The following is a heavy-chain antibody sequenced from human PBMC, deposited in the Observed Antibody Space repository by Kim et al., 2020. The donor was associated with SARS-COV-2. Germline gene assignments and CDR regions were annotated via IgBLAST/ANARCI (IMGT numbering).Heavy chain of an antibody. Sequence: NPPLRSRVTISVDTSKNQLSLNLSAVTAADTAVYYCARPGSVSGWFYFDSWGQGTLVTVSS. J-gene: IGHJ4*02. D-gene: IGHD6-19*01. CDR3: ARPGSVSGWFYFDS. V-gene: IGHV4-39*01.